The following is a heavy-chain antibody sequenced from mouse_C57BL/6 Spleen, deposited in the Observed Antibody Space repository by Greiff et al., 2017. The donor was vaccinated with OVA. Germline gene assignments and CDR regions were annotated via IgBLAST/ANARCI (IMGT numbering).Heavy chain of an antibody. CDR3: AGDYSNYWFAY. V-gene: IGHV1-59*01. CDR1: GYTFTSYW. D-gene: IGHD2-5*01. Sequence: VQLQQPGAELVRPGTSVKLSCKASGYTFTSYWMHWVKQRPGQGLEWIGVIDPSDSYTNYNQKFKGKATLTVDTSSSTAYMQLSSLTSEDSAVYYCAGDYSNYWFAYWGQGTLVTVSA. CDR2: IDPSDSYT. J-gene: IGHJ3*01.